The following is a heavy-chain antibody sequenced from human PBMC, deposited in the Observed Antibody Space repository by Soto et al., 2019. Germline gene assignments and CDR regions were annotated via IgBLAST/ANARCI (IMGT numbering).Heavy chain of an antibody. CDR3: ARGYYGSGHHWFDP. D-gene: IGHD3-10*01. V-gene: IGHV3-74*01. CDR2: INSDGSST. Sequence: EVQLVESGGGLVQPGGSLRLSCAASGFTFSSYWMHWVRQAPGKGLVWVSRINSDGSSTSYADSVKGRFTISRDNAKNTLYLQMNSPRAEDTAVYYCARGYYGSGHHWFDPWGQGTLVTVSP. J-gene: IGHJ5*02. CDR1: GFTFSSYW.